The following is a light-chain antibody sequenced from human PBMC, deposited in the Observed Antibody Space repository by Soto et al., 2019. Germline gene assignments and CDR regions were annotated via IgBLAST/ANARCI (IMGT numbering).Light chain of an antibody. CDR3: HHYNNWSPAYT. V-gene: IGKV3-15*01. CDR2: GAS. Sequence: EIVLTQSPATLSVSPGERATLACRASQSVTSNLAWYQQKPGQAPRLLIYGASTRATGIPARFSGSWYGTEFILSITSLQSEDFAVYYGHHYNNWSPAYTFGQGAKLESK. J-gene: IGKJ2*01. CDR1: QSVTSN.